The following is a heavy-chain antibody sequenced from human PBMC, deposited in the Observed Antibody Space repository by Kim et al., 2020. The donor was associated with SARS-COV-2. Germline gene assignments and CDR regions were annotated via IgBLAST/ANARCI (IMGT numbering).Heavy chain of an antibody. J-gene: IGHJ4*02. Sequence: ASVKVSCKTSGHIFTRDSIHWVRQAPGQGLEWMGGIDCGNGNTIYSQKFQGRVTFTTDTSASTAYMELSFLRSEDSAVYYCLGGFYFDYGGQGTLVTVSS. CDR3: LGGFYFDY. CDR2: IDCGNGNT. CDR1: GHIFTRDS. D-gene: IGHD3-16*01. V-gene: IGHV1-3*01.